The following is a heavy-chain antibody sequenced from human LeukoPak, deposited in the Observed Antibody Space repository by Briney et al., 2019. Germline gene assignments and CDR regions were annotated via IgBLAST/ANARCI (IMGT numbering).Heavy chain of an antibody. D-gene: IGHD6-13*01. Sequence: GGSLRLSCAASGFTLSSYSMNWVRQAPGKGLEWVAVISYDGSNKYYADSVKGRFTISRDNSKNTLYLQMNSLRAEDTAVYYCAKFRSRWSNYYYYGMDVWGQGTTVTVSS. CDR1: GFTLSSYS. CDR3: AKFRSRWSNYYYYGMDV. J-gene: IGHJ6*02. CDR2: ISYDGSNK. V-gene: IGHV3-30*18.